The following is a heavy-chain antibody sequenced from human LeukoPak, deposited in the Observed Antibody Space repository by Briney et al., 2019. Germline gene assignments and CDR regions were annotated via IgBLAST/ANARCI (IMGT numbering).Heavy chain of an antibody. Sequence: SETLSLTCAVYGGSFSGYYWSWIRQPPGKGLEWIGEINHSGSTNYNPSLKSRVTISVDTSKNQFSLKLSSVTAADTAVYYCARARRLWLQYAFDIWGQGTMVTVSS. J-gene: IGHJ3*02. CDR3: ARARRLWLQYAFDI. V-gene: IGHV4-34*01. CDR2: INHSGST. CDR1: GGSFSGYY. D-gene: IGHD5-18*01.